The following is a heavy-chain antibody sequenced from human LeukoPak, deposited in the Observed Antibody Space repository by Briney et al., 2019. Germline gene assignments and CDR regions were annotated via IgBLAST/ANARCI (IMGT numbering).Heavy chain of an antibody. D-gene: IGHD6-19*01. CDR3: AIQAGVT. Sequence: GGSLRLSCAVSGFSINNYWMTWYRQAPGKGLECVAHIKGDASEKYYLDSVKGRFTISRDNAKNSLYLQMNSLRAEDTAVYYCAIQAGVTWGQGTLVTVSS. CDR2: IKGDASEK. J-gene: IGHJ5*02. V-gene: IGHV3-7*01. CDR1: GFSINNYW.